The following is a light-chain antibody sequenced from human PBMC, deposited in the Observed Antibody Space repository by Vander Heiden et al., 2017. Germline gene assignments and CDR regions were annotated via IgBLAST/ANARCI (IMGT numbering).Light chain of an antibody. CDR2: GNS. J-gene: IGLJ2*01. CDR3: QSYDSSLSGSV. V-gene: IGLV1-40*01. CDR1: NANIGAGYD. Sequence: QSVLTQPPSVSGAPGQTVTISCTRSNANIGAGYDVHWYQQLPGTAPKLLIYGNSNRPSGVPDRFSGSKSGTSASLAITGLQAEDEADYYCQSYDSSLSGSVFGGGTKLTVL.